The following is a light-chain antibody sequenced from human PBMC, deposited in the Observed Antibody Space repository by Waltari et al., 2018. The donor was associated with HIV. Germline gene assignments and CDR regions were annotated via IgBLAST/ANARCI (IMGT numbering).Light chain of an antibody. CDR1: SGSIGTAY. CDR2: ADY. CDR3: QSYVGTNWV. Sequence: NFVLTQPHSLSVSPGTTVIMPCTRSSGSIGTAYVRWYQQRPGSSPSTVIYADYQRPSGVRDRLSRSVDSASNSASHTFSGLRTDDEADYYCQSYVGTNWVFGGGTRRTV. J-gene: IGLJ3*02. V-gene: IGLV6-57*01.